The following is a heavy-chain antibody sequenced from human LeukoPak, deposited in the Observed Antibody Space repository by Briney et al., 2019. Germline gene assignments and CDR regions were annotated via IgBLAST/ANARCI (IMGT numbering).Heavy chain of an antibody. CDR3: AKAGGWGFGELFKDY. CDR1: GFTFSSFA. V-gene: IGHV3-23*01. J-gene: IGHJ4*02. CDR2: INAGGGST. D-gene: IGHD3-10*01. Sequence: GGSLRLSCAASGFTFSSFAMSWVRQAPGKGLEWVSSINAGGGSTYYPDSVKGRFTISRDNSKDTLYLQMNSLRVEDTAEYYCAKAGGWGFGELFKDYWGQGTLVTVS.